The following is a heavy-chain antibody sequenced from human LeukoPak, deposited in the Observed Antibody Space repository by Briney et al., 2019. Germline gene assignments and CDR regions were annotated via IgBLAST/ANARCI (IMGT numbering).Heavy chain of an antibody. CDR3: AKAVTSDYHSLYYNYYMDV. CDR2: ISYDGSNK. Sequence: GGSLRLSCAASGFTFRSYAMHWVRQAPGKGLEWVAVISYDGSNKYFGDSVKGRFTTSRDNSKNTPYLQMDSLRAEDTAIYYCAKAVTSDYHSLYYNYYMDVWGKGTTVTVSS. D-gene: IGHD3-10*01. J-gene: IGHJ6*03. V-gene: IGHV3-30*18. CDR1: GFTFRSYA.